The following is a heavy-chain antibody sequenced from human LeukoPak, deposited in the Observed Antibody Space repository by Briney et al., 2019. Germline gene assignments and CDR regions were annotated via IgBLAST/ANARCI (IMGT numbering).Heavy chain of an antibody. D-gene: IGHD3-16*01. CDR3: ARDGLLGYFDY. J-gene: IGHJ4*02. Sequence: GRSLRLSCAASGFTFSSYAMHWVRQAPGKGLGWVAVISYDGSNKYYADSVKGRFTISRDNSKNTLYLQMNSLRAEDTAVYYCARDGLLGYFDYWGQGTLVTVSS. V-gene: IGHV3-30-3*01. CDR1: GFTFSSYA. CDR2: ISYDGSNK.